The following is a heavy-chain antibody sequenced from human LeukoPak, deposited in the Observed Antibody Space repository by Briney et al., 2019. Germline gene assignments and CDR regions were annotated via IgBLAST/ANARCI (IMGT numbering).Heavy chain of an antibody. V-gene: IGHV4-31*03. CDR1: GGSISSGGYY. J-gene: IGHJ5*02. CDR2: IYYSGST. D-gene: IGHD4-17*01. CDR3: ARGGTTVTPGLLWFDP. Sequence: SQTLSLTCTVSGGSISSGGYYWSWIRQHPGKGLEWIGYIYYSGSTYYNPSLKSRVTISVDTSMNQFSLKLSSVTAADTAVYYCARGGTTVTPGLLWFDPWGQGTLVTVSS.